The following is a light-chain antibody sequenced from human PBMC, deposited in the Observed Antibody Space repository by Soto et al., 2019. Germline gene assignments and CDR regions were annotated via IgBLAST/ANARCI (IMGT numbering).Light chain of an antibody. CDR1: KSDIGVYDF. CDR3: KSYAGSNAYV. V-gene: IGLV2-8*01. CDR2: EVV. Sequence: QSVLTQPPSASGSPGQSVTISCTGTKSDIGVYDFVSWYQHHPGKAPRLIIYEVVQRPSGVPDRFPGSKSGNTASLTVAGLQAADEADYLCKSYAGSNAYVFGSGTKVTVL. J-gene: IGLJ1*01.